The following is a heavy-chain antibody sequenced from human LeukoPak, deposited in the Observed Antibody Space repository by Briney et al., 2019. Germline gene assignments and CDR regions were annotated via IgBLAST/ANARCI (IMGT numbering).Heavy chain of an antibody. D-gene: IGHD2-15*01. CDR3: AKVGLGLLYFDY. Sequence: GGSLRLSCAASGFTFSSYAMSWVRQAPGKGLEWVSAISGSGGSTYYADSVKGRFTISRDNSKDTLYLQMNSLRAEDTAVYYCAKVGLGLLYFDYWGQGTLVTVSS. J-gene: IGHJ4*02. V-gene: IGHV3-23*01. CDR2: ISGSGGST. CDR1: GFTFSSYA.